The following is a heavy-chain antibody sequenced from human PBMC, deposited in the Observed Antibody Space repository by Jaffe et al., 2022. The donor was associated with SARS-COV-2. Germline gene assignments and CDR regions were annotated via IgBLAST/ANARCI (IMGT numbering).Heavy chain of an antibody. V-gene: IGHV3-13*01. CDR1: GFTFSSYD. J-gene: IGHJ3*02. CDR3: ARGGYSSSWPHDAFDI. Sequence: EVQLVESGGGLVQPGGSLRLSCAASGFTFSSYDMHWVRQATGKGLEWVSAIGTAGDTYYPGSVKGRFTISRENAKNSLYLQMNSLRAGDTAVYYCARGGYSSSWPHDAFDIWGQGTMVTVSS. D-gene: IGHD6-13*01. CDR2: IGTAGDT.